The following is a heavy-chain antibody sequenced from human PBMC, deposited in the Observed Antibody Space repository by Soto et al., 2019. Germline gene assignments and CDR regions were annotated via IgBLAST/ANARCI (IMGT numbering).Heavy chain of an antibody. V-gene: IGHV3-9*01. D-gene: IGHD3-3*01. J-gene: IGHJ4*02. CDR2: ISWNSGSK. CDR3: AKDYSSGRLRFLEWLFDY. CDR1: GFTFDDYA. Sequence: EVRLVESGGGLVQPGRSLRLSCAASGFTFDDYAMHWVRQAPGKGLEWVSGISWNSGSKGYADSVKGRFTISRNNAKNSLYLQMNSLRAEDTALYYCAKDYSSGRLRFLEWLFDYWGQGTLVTVSS.